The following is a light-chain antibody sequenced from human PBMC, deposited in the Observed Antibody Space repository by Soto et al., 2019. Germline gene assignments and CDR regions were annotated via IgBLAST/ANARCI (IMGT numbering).Light chain of an antibody. V-gene: IGLV2-14*01. Sequence: QSALTQPASVCGSAGQSITISCTGTSSDVGGYNYVSWYQQHPGKAPKLMIYDVSNRPSGVSNRFSSSKSGNTASLTISGLQAEDEADYYCSSYTSSSTLVVFGGGTKLTVL. J-gene: IGLJ2*01. CDR1: SSDVGGYNY. CDR3: SSYTSSSTLVV. CDR2: DVS.